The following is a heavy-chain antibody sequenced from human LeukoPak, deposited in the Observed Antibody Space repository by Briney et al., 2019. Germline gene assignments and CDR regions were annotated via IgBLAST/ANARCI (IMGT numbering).Heavy chain of an antibody. Sequence: SETLSLTCTVSGGSISSGDYYWSWIRQPPGKGLEWIGYIYYSGSTYYNPSLKSRVTISVDTSKDQFSLKLSSVTAADTAVYYCASRDTTSYWYFDLWGRGTLVTVSS. CDR3: ASRDTTSYWYFDL. CDR1: GGSISSGDYY. CDR2: IYYSGST. V-gene: IGHV4-30-4*01. D-gene: IGHD4-17*01. J-gene: IGHJ2*01.